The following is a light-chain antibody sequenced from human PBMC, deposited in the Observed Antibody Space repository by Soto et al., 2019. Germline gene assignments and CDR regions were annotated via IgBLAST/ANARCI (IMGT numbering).Light chain of an antibody. V-gene: IGKV1-5*01. Sequence: IQMTHSPSTLSGXVGGAXXXXXXASQSVSGWLAWYQQKPGEAPKLLIYDASALPRGVPSRFSGSGSGTKFTLTIASLQPDDFATYYCQQYETFSGTFGPGTKVDI. CDR3: QQYETFSGT. CDR1: QSVSGW. J-gene: IGKJ1*01. CDR2: DAS.